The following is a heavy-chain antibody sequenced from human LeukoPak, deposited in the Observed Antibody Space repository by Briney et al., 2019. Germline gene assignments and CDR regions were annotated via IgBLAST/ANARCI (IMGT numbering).Heavy chain of an antibody. CDR3: ARGGVRYFDWLLSGYYFDY. J-gene: IGHJ4*02. Sequence: SETLSLTCAVYGGSFSGYYWSWIRQPPGKGLEWIGEINHSGSTNYNPSLKSRVTISVDTSKNQLSLKLSSVTAADTAVYYCARGGVRYFDWLLSGYYFDYWGQGTLVTVSS. V-gene: IGHV4-34*01. CDR1: GGSFSGYY. CDR2: INHSGST. D-gene: IGHD3-9*01.